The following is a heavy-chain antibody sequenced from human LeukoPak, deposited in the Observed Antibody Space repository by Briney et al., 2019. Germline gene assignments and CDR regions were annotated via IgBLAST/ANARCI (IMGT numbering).Heavy chain of an antibody. J-gene: IGHJ3*02. CDR2: IYTSGGT. CDR3: ARAPQRSLDAFDI. Sequence: PSETLSLTCTVSGGSISSGSYYWSWIRQPAGKGLEWIGRIYTSGGTNYNPSLKSRFTISVDTSKNQFSLKLSSVTAADTAMYYCARAPQRSLDAFDIWGQGTMVTVSS. CDR1: GGSISSGSYY. V-gene: IGHV4-61*02. D-gene: IGHD6-25*01.